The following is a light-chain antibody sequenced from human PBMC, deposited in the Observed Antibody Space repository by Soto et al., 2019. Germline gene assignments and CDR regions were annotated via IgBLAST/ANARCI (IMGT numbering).Light chain of an antibody. J-gene: IGKJ4*01. CDR3: HKCGLAAFS. V-gene: IGKV1-27*01. CDR2: AAS. CDR1: QGISNY. Sequence: DIQMTQSPSSLSASVGDRVTITCRASQGISNYLAWYQQKPGKVPKLLISAASTLQSGAPSLFSGSGTGTDCTLTISSLQPEDVATYYCHKCGLAAFSFGGRTKVVLK.